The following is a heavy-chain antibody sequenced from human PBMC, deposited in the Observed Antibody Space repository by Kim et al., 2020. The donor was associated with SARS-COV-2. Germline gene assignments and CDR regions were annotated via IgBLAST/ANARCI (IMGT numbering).Heavy chain of an antibody. CDR3: ASSYYYESYFDY. V-gene: IGHV3-11*04. CDR2: ISSSGSTI. CDR1: GFTFSDYY. J-gene: IGHJ4*02. Sequence: GGSLRLSCAASGFTFSDYYMSWIRQAPGKGLEWVSYISSSGSTIYYADSVKGRFTISRDNAKNSLYLQMNSLRAEDTAVYYCASSYYYESYFDYWGQGTLVTVSS. D-gene: IGHD3-22*01.